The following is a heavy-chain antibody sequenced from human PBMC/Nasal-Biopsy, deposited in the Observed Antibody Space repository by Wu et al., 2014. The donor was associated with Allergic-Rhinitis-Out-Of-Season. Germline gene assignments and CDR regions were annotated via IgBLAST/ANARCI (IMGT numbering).Heavy chain of an antibody. J-gene: IGHJ6*02. CDR1: GFSFSRYA. V-gene: IGHV3-30*03. CDR2: ISHDGSKQ. Sequence: AASGFSFSRYAMHWVRQAPGKGLEWVALISHDGSKQYYADSVKGRFIISRDNSKNTLYLQMDSLRGEDTAVYYCARGLYLHYGVDVWGQGTAVTVSS. CDR3: ARGLYLHYGVDV. D-gene: IGHD3-10*01.